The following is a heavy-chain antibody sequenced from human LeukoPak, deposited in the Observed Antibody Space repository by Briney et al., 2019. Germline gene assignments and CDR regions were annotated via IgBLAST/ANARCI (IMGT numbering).Heavy chain of an antibody. J-gene: IGHJ2*01. CDR1: GGSISSSNYY. CDR3: ARDRRRWLHLKPYWYFDL. V-gene: IGHV4-61*02. CDR2: IYTIGST. Sequence: PSDTLSLTCTVSGGSISSSNYYWSWIRQPAGKGLEWIGRIYTIGSTNYDPSLKSRVSISVDTSKNQFSLKLSSVTAADTAVYYCARDRRRWLHLKPYWYFDLWGRGTLVTVSS. D-gene: IGHD5-24*01.